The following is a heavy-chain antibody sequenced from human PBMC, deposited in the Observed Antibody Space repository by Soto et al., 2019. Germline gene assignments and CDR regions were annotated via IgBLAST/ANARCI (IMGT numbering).Heavy chain of an antibody. CDR2: ISAYNGNT. J-gene: IGHJ6*02. D-gene: IGHD5-12*01. V-gene: IGHV1-18*04. CDR1: GYTFTSYG. CDR3: SRGGKWLQLDGMDV. Sequence: QVQLVQSGAEVKKPGASVQVSCKASGYTFTSYGISWVRQAPGQGLEWMGWISAYNGNTNYARKLQGVVTMTTDTSTNTGDMGLRSLKSDGTAVYCCSRGGKWLQLDGMDVWGQGTTVTVFS.